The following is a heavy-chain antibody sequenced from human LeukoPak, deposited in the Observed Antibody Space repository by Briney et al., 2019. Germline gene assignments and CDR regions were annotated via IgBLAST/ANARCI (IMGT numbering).Heavy chain of an antibody. J-gene: IGHJ4*02. D-gene: IGHD1-26*01. V-gene: IGHV6-1*01. CDR1: GDSVSSSSAA. Sequence: QTLPLTCAISGDSVSSSSAAWNWIRQSPSRGLEWLGRTYYRSNWYNDYGVSVKSRTTINPDTSKNQFSLQLNSVTPEDTAVYYCARAGPGVGLPFDYWGQGTLVTVSS. CDR3: ARAGPGVGLPFDY. CDR2: TYYRSNWYN.